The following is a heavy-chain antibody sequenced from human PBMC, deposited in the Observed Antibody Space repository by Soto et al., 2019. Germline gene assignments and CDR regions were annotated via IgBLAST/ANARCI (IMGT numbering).Heavy chain of an antibody. CDR1: GYTFTSYG. V-gene: IGHV1-18*01. CDR3: ARDPGYDILTGYYVDY. D-gene: IGHD3-9*01. CDR2: ISAYNGNT. Sequence: GASVKVSCKASGYTFTSYGISWVRQAPGQGLEWMGWISAYNGNTNYAQKLQGRVTMTTDTSTSTAYMELRSLRSDDTAVYYCARDPGYDILTGYYVDYWGQGTLVTVSS. J-gene: IGHJ4*02.